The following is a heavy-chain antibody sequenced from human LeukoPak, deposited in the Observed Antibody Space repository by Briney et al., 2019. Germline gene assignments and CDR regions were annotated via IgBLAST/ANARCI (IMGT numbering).Heavy chain of an antibody. D-gene: IGHD6-13*01. CDR2: IYHGGST. CDR1: DYSISSGYY. CDR3: ARLPYSSSWAYWYFDL. V-gene: IGHV4-38-2*01. J-gene: IGHJ2*01. Sequence: PSETLSLTCAVSDYSISSGYYWGWIRQPPGKGLEWIGSIYHGGSTYYNPSLKSRVTISVDTSKNQFSLKLSSVTAADTAVYYCARLPYSSSWAYWYFDLWGRGTLVTVSS.